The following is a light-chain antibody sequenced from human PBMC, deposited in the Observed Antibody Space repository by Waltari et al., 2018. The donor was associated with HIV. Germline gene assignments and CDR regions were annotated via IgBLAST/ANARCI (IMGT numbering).Light chain of an antibody. Sequence: QSALPQPAYVSGSPGQSITISCTGTSSDVGGYNYVCWYQQHPGKAPKLMIYEVSNRPSGVSNRFSGSKSGNTASLTISGLQAEDEADYYCSSYTSSSTFYVFGTGTKVTVL. CDR3: SSYTSSSTFYV. CDR2: EVS. V-gene: IGLV2-14*01. J-gene: IGLJ1*01. CDR1: SSDVGGYNY.